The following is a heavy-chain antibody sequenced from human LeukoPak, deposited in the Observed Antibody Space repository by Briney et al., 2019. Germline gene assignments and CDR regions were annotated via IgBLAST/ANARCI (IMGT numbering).Heavy chain of an antibody. J-gene: IGHJ3*02. D-gene: IGHD3-22*01. CDR3: AKGRVVVMDDAFDI. Sequence: QPGGSLRLSCAASGFTFSSYWMHWVRQAPGKGLEWVSTISGSGSSTYYADSVKGRFTISRDNSKNTLYLQMNSLRAEATALYYCAKGRVVVMDDAFDIWGQGTMVTVSS. CDR2: ISGSGSST. V-gene: IGHV3-23*01. CDR1: GFTFSSYW.